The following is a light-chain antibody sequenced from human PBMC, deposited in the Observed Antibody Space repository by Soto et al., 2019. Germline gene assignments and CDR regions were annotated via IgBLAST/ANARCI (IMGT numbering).Light chain of an antibody. CDR1: RSVASS. J-gene: IGKJ4*01. CDR3: QQYVNSPLT. V-gene: IGKV3-20*01. CDR2: DAS. Sequence: EIVLMQSPGTLSLSPGERGTHSCRASRSVASSLAWYQQKPGQAPRLLIYDASNRATGIPDRFSGSGSGTDFTLTLSRLEPEDFAVYYCQQYVNSPLTFGGGTKVDIK.